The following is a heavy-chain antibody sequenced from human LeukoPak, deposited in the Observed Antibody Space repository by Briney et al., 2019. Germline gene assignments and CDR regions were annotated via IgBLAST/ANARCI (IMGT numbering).Heavy chain of an antibody. CDR2: IYYSGST. V-gene: IGHV4-31*03. CDR3: ARTFYGGFGTYYFDY. Sequence: SETLSLTCTVSGGSISSGGYYWSWIRLHPGKGLEWIGYIYYSGSTYYNPSLKSRVTISVDTSKNQFSLKLSSVTAADTAVYYCARTFYGGFGTYYFDYWGQGTLVTVSS. D-gene: IGHD4-23*01. CDR1: GGSISSGGYY. J-gene: IGHJ4*02.